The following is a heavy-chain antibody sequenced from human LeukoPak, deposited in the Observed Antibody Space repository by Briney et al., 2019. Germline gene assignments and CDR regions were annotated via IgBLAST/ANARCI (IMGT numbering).Heavy chain of an antibody. D-gene: IGHD3-10*01. Sequence: GGSLRLSCAASGFTFSSYGMHWVRQAPGKGLEWVAFIRYDGSNKYYADSVKGRFTISRDNSKNTLYLQMNSLRAEDTAVYYCAKDSVERFGELFSYYYYYYGMDVWGQGTTVTVSS. CDR3: AKDSVERFGELFSYYYYYYGMDV. J-gene: IGHJ6*02. V-gene: IGHV3-30*02. CDR2: IRYDGSNK. CDR1: GFTFSSYG.